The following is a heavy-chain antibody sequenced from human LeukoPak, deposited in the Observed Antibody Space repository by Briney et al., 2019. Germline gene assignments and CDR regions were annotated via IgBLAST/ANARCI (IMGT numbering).Heavy chain of an antibody. Sequence: ASVTVSCKASGYTFTGYYMHWVRQAPGQGLEWMGWINPNSGGTNYAQKFQGRVTMTRDTSISTAYFELTSLRSDDTAIYYCARDPVDGHYHFDYWGQGTLVTVSS. CDR1: GYTFTGYY. CDR3: ARDPVDGHYHFDY. V-gene: IGHV1-2*02. CDR2: INPNSGGT. J-gene: IGHJ4*02. D-gene: IGHD5-24*01.